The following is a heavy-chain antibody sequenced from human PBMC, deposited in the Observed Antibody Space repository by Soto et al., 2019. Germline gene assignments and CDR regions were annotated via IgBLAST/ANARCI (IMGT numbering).Heavy chain of an antibody. CDR3: EILSGTTSLGY. J-gene: IGHJ4*02. CDR1: GGSVRRCSNY. V-gene: IGHV4-61*01. D-gene: IGHD1-7*01. Sequence: SETLSLTCTVSGGSVRRCSNYSSWIRKPPGRGLERIGYISPSGSTNYNPSLKSRVTISVDTSKNQFSLKLSSVTAADTAVYYCEILSGTTSLGYWGEGTLVTVSS. CDR2: ISPSGST.